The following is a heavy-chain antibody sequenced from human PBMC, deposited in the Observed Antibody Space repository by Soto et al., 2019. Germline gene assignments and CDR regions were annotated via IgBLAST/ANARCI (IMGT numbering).Heavy chain of an antibody. Sequence: EVQLVESGGGLVQPGGSLRLSCAASGFTVSSNYMSWVRQAPGKGLEWVSVIYSGGSTYYADSVKGRFTISRDNSKNTLYLQMNSLSAEDTAVDDCARDMVRGLYPEYFQHWGQGTLVTVSS. CDR1: GFTVSSNY. CDR2: IYSGGST. J-gene: IGHJ1*01. D-gene: IGHD3-10*01. V-gene: IGHV3-66*01. CDR3: ARDMVRGLYPEYFQH.